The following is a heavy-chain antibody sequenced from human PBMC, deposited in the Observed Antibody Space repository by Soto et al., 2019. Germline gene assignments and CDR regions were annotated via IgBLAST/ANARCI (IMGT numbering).Heavy chain of an antibody. J-gene: IGHJ5*02. Sequence: EVQLVESGGGLVKPGGSLRLSCAASGFTFSSYSMNWVRQAPGKGLEWVSYISSTSSYIYYADSVKGRVTISRDNAKNSLYLQMNSLRAEDTAVYYCARSGYSYGRNWFDPWGQGTLVTVSS. V-gene: IGHV3-21*01. CDR3: ARSGYSYGRNWFDP. CDR1: GFTFSSYS. D-gene: IGHD5-18*01. CDR2: ISSTSSYI.